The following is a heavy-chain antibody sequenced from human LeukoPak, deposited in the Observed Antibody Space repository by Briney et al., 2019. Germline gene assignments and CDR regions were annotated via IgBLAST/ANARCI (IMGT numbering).Heavy chain of an antibody. CDR3: ARHEPLGAFDI. J-gene: IGHJ3*02. Sequence: KASETLSLTCTVSGGSISTSSYYWGWIRQPPGKGLEWIGSIYYSGTTHYNPSLKSRATISVDTSKNQFSLEVSSVTAADTAIYSCARHEPLGAFDIWGQGTKVTVSS. CDR1: GGSISTSSYY. V-gene: IGHV4-39*01. CDR2: IYYSGTT. D-gene: IGHD1-14*01.